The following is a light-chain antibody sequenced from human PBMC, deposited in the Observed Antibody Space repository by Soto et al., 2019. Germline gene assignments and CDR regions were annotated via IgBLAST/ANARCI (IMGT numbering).Light chain of an antibody. Sequence: QSALTQPASVSGSPGQSITISCTGTSSDVGGYNYVSWYQQHPGKAPKLMIYDVSYRPSGVSNRFSGSKSGNTASLTISGLQADVEADYYCSSYTSSSTVVFGGGTKLTVL. CDR1: SSDVGGYNY. CDR2: DVS. CDR3: SSYTSSSTVV. V-gene: IGLV2-14*03. J-gene: IGLJ3*02.